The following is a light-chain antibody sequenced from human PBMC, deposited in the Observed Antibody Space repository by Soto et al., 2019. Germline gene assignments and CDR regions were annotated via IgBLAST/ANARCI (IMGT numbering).Light chain of an antibody. CDR1: QSVAGK. CDR2: GAS. Sequence: EIVLTQSPATLSVSPGERATLSCRASQSVAGKLAWYQQRPGQAPRLLIYGASTRATGIPARFSGGGSGTQFTLTITSLQSEDFAVYFCQQYNNWWTFGQGTKVDIK. CDR3: QQYNNWWT. V-gene: IGKV3D-15*01. J-gene: IGKJ1*01.